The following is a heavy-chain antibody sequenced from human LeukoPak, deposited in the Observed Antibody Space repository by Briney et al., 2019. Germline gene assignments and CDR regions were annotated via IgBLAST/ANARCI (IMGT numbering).Heavy chain of an antibody. CDR1: GFTFSSYS. Sequence: GGSLRLSCAASGFTFSSYSMNWVRQAPGKGLEWVSYISSSSSTIYYADSVKGRFTISRDNAKNTLYLQMNSLRAEDTAVYYCARDERSPKGGHWGQGTLVTVSS. D-gene: IGHD3-16*01. CDR3: ARDERSPKGGH. J-gene: IGHJ4*02. V-gene: IGHV3-48*01. CDR2: ISSSSSTI.